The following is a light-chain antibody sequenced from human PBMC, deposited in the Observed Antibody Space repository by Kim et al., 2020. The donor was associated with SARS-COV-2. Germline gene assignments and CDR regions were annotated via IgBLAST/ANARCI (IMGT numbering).Light chain of an antibody. J-gene: IGKJ1*01. CDR3: QKYSTAPWT. V-gene: IGKV1-27*01. CDR2: PAS. CDR1: QGLSNY. Sequence: ASVGDRVTIQRRASQGLSNYLVWYQQKPGKVPKVLIYPASTLQSGVPSRFSGSGSGTEFTLTISSLQPEDAATYYCQKYSTAPWTFGQGTKVDIK.